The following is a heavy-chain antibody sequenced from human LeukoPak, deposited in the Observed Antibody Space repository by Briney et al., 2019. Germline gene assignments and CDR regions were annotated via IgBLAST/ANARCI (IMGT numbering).Heavy chain of an antibody. CDR3: ARSPGAPFDY. V-gene: IGHV4-59*01. Sequence: SETLSLTCTVSGGSISSYYWSWIRQPPGKGLEWVGYIYFRGTTNYHPSIKSRVTISVDTSKNQFSLKLTSVTTADTAVYYCARSPGAPFDYWGQGSLVTVSS. D-gene: IGHD7-27*01. CDR1: GGSISSYY. J-gene: IGHJ4*02. CDR2: IYFRGTT.